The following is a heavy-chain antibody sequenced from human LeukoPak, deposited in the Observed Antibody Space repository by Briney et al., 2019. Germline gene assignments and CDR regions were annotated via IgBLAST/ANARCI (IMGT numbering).Heavy chain of an antibody. J-gene: IGHJ5*02. D-gene: IGHD6-19*01. CDR3: ARAGAALPAEQWLVRRWFDP. CDR2: INPSGGST. CDR1: GYTFTSYY. V-gene: IGHV1-46*01. Sequence: ASVKVSCKASGYTFTSYYMHWVRQAPGQGLEWMGIINPSGGSTNYAQKLQGRVTMTTDTSTSTAYMELRSLRSDDTAVYYCARAGAALPAEQWLVRRWFDPWGQGTLVTVSS.